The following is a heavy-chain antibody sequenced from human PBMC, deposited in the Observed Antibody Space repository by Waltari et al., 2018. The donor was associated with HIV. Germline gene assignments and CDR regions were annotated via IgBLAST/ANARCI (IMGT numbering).Heavy chain of an antibody. Sequence: QVQLVQSGAEVKKPGSSVKVSCRASGDPLRTYTISWVRQAPGQGLEWMGGITPIFKTTKYAQKFQGRVTLTADKSTRTTYMELTSLRSDDTAMYYCARNGDYAPAYWGQGTLVTVSS. J-gene: IGHJ4*02. CDR3: ARNGDYAPAY. CDR1: GDPLRTYT. V-gene: IGHV1-69*06. D-gene: IGHD4-17*01. CDR2: ITPIFKTT.